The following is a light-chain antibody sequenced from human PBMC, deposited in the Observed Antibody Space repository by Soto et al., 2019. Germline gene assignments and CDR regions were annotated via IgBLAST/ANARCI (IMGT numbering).Light chain of an antibody. V-gene: IGKV1-39*01. CDR1: QSIFSY. CDR2: GAS. CDR3: QQSYSSPRT. Sequence: MSASACYRSAPVGDRVTITSRASQSIFSYFNWYRQKPGKAPKLLIYGASCLPSGAPSGFSGSGSGTDFTLTINSLQPEDFATYYCQQSYSSPRTFGQGTKVDIK. J-gene: IGKJ1*01.